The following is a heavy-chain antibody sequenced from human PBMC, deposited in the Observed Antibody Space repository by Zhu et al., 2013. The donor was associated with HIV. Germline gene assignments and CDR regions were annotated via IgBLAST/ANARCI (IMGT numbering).Heavy chain of an antibody. D-gene: IGHD2-8*01. CDR2: INPKSGVT. V-gene: IGHV1-2*04. Sequence: QVQLVQSGAEVKKPGASVKVSCKASGYTFTGYYLHWVRQAPGQGLEWMGWINPKSGVTNYAQKFQGWVTMTRDTSISTAYMELSRLTSDGTAVYYCARNGVTAGFDFWGQGTLVTVSS. J-gene: IGHJ4*02. CDR3: ARNGVTAGFDF. CDR1: GYTFTGYY.